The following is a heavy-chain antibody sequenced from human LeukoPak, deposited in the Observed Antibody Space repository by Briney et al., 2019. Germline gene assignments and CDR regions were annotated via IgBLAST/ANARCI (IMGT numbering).Heavy chain of an antibody. CDR1: GYSFTTYW. CDR3: ARRRWADAFDI. D-gene: IGHD4-23*01. J-gene: IGHJ3*02. V-gene: IGHV5-51*01. Sequence: GESLKISCKDSGYSFTTYWIAWVRQLPGKGLEWMGIIYPGDSDTTYSPSFQGQVTISADKSISTAYLQWNSLEASDTAMYYCARRRWADAFDIWGQGTMVTVSS. CDR2: IYPGDSDT.